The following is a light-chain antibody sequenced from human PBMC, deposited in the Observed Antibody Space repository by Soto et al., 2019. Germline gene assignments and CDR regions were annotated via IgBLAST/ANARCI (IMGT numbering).Light chain of an antibody. Sequence: EIVLTQSPATLSLSPGESATLSCRSSQSVGTSLAWYQQKPGQAPRLLIYDASNRATGIPARFSGSWSGTDFTLTISGLEPEDFAVYSCQQRSNWITFGQGTRLEIE. J-gene: IGKJ5*01. CDR1: QSVGTS. V-gene: IGKV3-11*01. CDR3: QQRSNWIT. CDR2: DAS.